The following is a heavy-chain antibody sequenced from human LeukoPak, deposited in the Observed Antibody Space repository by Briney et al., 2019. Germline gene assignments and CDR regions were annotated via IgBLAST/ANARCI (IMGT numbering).Heavy chain of an antibody. J-gene: IGHJ5*02. V-gene: IGHV1-24*01. D-gene: IGHD2-2*01. CDR3: AISMLQLLSSADNWFDP. CDR1: GYTLTELS. CDR2: FDPEDGET. Sequence: ASVKVSCKVSGYTLTELSMHWVRQAPGKGLVWMGGFDPEDGETIYAQKFQGRVTMTEDTSTDTAYMELSSLRSEDTAVYYCAISMLQLLSSADNWFDPWGQGTLVTVSS.